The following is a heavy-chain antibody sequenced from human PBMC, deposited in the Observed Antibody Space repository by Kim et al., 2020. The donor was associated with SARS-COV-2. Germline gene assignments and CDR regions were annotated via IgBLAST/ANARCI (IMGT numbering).Heavy chain of an antibody. V-gene: IGHV4-34*01. CDR1: GGSFSGYY. CDR2: INHSGST. J-gene: IGHJ3*02. D-gene: IGHD3-3*01. Sequence: SETLSLTCAVYGGSFSGYYWSWIRQPPGKGLEWIGEINHSGSTNYNPSLKSRVTISVDTSKNQFSLKLSSVTAADTAVYYCARGRFSPYDFWSGRAFDIWGQGTMVTVSS. CDR3: ARGRFSPYDFWSGRAFDI.